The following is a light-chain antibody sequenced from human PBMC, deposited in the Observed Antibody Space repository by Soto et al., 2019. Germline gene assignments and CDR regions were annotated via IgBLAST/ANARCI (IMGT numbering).Light chain of an antibody. CDR2: SAS. CDR1: QGISDF. CDR3: QKYNGAPWT. Sequence: DIQMTQSPSTLSATVGDRVTITCRASQGISDFLAWYQQKPGKVPKLLVYSASPLQSGVPSRFSGRGSGTDFTLTISSLQPEDVATYYCQKYNGAPWTFGQGTTVEI. V-gene: IGKV1-27*01. J-gene: IGKJ1*01.